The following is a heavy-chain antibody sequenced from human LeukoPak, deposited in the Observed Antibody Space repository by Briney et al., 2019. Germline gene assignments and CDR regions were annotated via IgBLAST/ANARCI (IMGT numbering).Heavy chain of an antibody. V-gene: IGHV3-21*04. CDR3: AKDPMTSVTTTAY. J-gene: IGHJ4*02. CDR1: GFTFSSFS. Sequence: GGSLRLSCAASGFTFSSFSMNWVRQAPGKGLEWVSYISGGSSFTYYVDSVKGRFTISRDNAKNSLYLQMNSLRAEDTAVYYCAKDPMTSVTTTAYWGQGTLVTVSS. D-gene: IGHD4-17*01. CDR2: ISGGSSFT.